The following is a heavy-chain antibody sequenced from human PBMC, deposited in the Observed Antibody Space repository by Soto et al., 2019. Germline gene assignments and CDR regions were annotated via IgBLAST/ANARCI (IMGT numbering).Heavy chain of an antibody. CDR3: ARDGKGVGATGY. Sequence: ASVKVSCKASGGTFSSYAISWVRQAPGQGLEWMGEIIPIFGTANYAQKFQGRVTITADKSTSTAYMELSSLRSEDTAVYYCARDGKGVGATGYWREGTLVTVSS. V-gene: IGHV1-69*06. CDR2: IIPIFGTA. J-gene: IGHJ4*02. D-gene: IGHD1-26*01. CDR1: GGTFSSYA.